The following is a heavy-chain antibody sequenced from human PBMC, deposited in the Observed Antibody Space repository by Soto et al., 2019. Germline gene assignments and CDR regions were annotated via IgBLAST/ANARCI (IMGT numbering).Heavy chain of an antibody. CDR2: IYWDDDK. V-gene: IGHV2-5*02. J-gene: IGHJ4*02. CDR1: GFSLRTSGVG. D-gene: IGHD3-16*02. Sequence: QITLKESGPTLMKPTQTLTLTCTFSGFSLRTSGVGVGWIRQPPGKALEWLALIYWDDDKRYSPSLKSRLTITKDTSKNQVVLTMSNMDPVDTATYYCAHRRFTFGGDISADYWGQGTLVTVSS. CDR3: AHRRFTFGGDISADY.